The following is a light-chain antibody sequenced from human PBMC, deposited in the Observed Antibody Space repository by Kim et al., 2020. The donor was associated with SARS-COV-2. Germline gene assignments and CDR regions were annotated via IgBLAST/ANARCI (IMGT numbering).Light chain of an antibody. CDR3: QQDYNLRT. CDR2: GAS. J-gene: IGKJ1*01. CDR1: QSVSSSY. Sequence: PGERVTLSCRASQSVSSSYLTWYQQKPGQAPRLLIYGASTGATGIPARFSGSGSGTDFTLTISSLQPEDFAVYYCQQDYNLRTFGQGTKVDIK. V-gene: IGKV3D-7*01.